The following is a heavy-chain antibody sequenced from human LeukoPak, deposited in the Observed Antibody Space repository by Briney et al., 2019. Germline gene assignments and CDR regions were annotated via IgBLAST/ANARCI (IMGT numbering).Heavy chain of an antibody. CDR3: ARGGLGIAAAGRAPHY. J-gene: IGHJ4*02. CDR2: INPNSGGT. Sequence: ATVKVSCEASGYTFTGYYMHWVRQAPGQGLEWMGWINPNSGGTNYAQKFQGRVTMTRDTSISTAYMELSRLRSDDTAVYYCARGGLGIAAAGRAPHYWGQGTLVTVSS. CDR1: GYTFTGYY. D-gene: IGHD6-13*01. V-gene: IGHV1-2*02.